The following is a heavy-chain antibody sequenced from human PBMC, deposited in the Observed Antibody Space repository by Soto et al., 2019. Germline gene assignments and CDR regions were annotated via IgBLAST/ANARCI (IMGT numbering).Heavy chain of an antibody. D-gene: IGHD1-26*01. CDR3: GKGRSYYYYYGVDV. J-gene: IGHJ6*02. V-gene: IGHV1-3*01. Sequence: GASVKVSCKASGYTFTSYAMHWVRQAPGQRLEWMGWINAGNGNTKYSQKFQGRVTITRDTSASTAYMELSSLRAEDTAVYYCGKGRSYYYYYGVDVWGQGTTVTVSS. CDR2: INAGNGNT. CDR1: GYTFTSYA.